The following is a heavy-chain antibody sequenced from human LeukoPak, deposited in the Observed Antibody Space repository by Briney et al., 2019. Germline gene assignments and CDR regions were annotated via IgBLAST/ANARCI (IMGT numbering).Heavy chain of an antibody. CDR3: AGRQWLVIYYYYGMDV. Sequence: SQTLSLTCAVSGGSIRSGGYSWSWIRQPPGKGLEWIGYIYHSGSTNYNPSLKSRVTISVDTSKNQFSLKLSSVTAADTAVYYCAGRQWLVIYYYYGMDVWGQGTTVTVSS. J-gene: IGHJ6*02. CDR2: IYHSGST. D-gene: IGHD6-19*01. CDR1: GGSIRSGGYS. V-gene: IGHV4-30-2*01.